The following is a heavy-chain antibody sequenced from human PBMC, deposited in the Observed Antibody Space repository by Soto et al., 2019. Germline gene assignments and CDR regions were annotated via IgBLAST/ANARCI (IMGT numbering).Heavy chain of an antibody. CDR1: GFTFSTYG. D-gene: IGHD5-18*01. Sequence: QVQLVESGGGVVQPGRSLRLSCAASGFTFSTYGMHWVRQAPGKGLEWVAVISYDGSNKYYADAVKGRFTISRDNSKNTLYLQMSSLRAEDTCVYYCAKGFSYSVIDYWGQGTLVTVSS. V-gene: IGHV3-30*18. CDR3: AKGFSYSVIDY. J-gene: IGHJ4*02. CDR2: ISYDGSNK.